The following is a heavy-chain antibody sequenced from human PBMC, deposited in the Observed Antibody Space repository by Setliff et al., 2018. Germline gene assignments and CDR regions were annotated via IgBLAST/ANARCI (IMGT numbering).Heavy chain of an antibody. CDR1: GGSMSSSGYY. D-gene: IGHD3-10*01. CDR3: ARDPVKQLVNWFDP. V-gene: IGHV4-39*07. Sequence: PSETLSLTCTVFGGSMSSSGYYWAWIRQSPGKGLEWIGSIYYSGSTYYNPSLKRRATISLDPSKNQFSLKLNSVTAADTAVYYCARDPVKQLVNWFDPWGQGTLVTVSS. CDR2: IYYSGST. J-gene: IGHJ5*02.